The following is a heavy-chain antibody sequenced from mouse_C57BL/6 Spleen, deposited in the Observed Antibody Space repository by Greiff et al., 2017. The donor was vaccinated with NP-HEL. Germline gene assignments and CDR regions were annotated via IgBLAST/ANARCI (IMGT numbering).Heavy chain of an antibody. V-gene: IGHV1-69*01. CDR3: ARRDYPYGAMDY. Sequence: QVQLQQPGAELVMPGASVKLSCKASGYTFTSYWMHWVKQRPGQGLEWIGEIDPSDSYTNYNQKFKGKSTLTVDKSSSTAYMQLSSLTSEDSAVYYCARRDYPYGAMDYWGQGTSVTVSS. CDR2: IDPSDSYT. D-gene: IGHD1-1*02. CDR1: GYTFTSYW. J-gene: IGHJ4*01.